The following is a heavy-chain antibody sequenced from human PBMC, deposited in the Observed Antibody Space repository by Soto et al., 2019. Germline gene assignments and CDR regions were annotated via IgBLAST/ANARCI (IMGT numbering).Heavy chain of an antibody. J-gene: IGHJ3*02. CDR1: GFTFSSYA. CDR3: AKGVTVTTTGGANDAFDI. Sequence: GGSLRLSCAASGFTFSSYAMHWVRQAPGKGLEWVAVISYDGSNKYYADSVKGRFTISRDNSKNTLYLQMNSLRAEDTAVYYCAKGVTVTTTGGANDAFDIWGQRTMVTVSS. V-gene: IGHV3-30-3*01. CDR2: ISYDGSNK. D-gene: IGHD4-17*01.